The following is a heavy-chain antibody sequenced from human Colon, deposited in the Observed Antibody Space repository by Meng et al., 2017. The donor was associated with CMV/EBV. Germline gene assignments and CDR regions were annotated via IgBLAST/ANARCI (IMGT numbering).Heavy chain of an antibody. CDR1: GDSISNTDYY. CDR3: AREGVTVTTPFEY. CDR2: INHGGTA. Sequence: SETLSLTCSVSGDSISNTDYYRGWIRQSPGKGLEWIGSINHGGTAFYNPSLKSPVTISVDTSKNQFSLKVVSVTAADTAIYYCAREGVTVTTPFEYWGQGTLVTVSS. J-gene: IGHJ4*02. V-gene: IGHV4-39*07. D-gene: IGHD4-17*01.